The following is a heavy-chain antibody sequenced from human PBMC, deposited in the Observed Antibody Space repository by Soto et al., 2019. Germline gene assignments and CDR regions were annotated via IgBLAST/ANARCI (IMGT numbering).Heavy chain of an antibody. CDR2: ISAYNGNT. Sequence: QVQLVQSGAEVKKPGASVKVSCKASGYTFTSYGISWVRQAPGQGLEWMGWISAYNGNTNYAQKLQGRVTMTTDTSTSTAYMELRSLRSDDTAVYYGATTRWEQWRHAYYFDYWGQGTLVTVSS. CDR1: GYTFTSYG. D-gene: IGHD6-19*01. CDR3: ATTRWEQWRHAYYFDY. J-gene: IGHJ4*02. V-gene: IGHV1-18*01.